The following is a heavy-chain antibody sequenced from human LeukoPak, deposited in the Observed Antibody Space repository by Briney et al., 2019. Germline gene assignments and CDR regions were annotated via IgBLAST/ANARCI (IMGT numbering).Heavy chain of an antibody. CDR2: ISSSSSYI. CDR3: ARDLTEDETVDYYDSSGYYTTFDY. V-gene: IGHV3-21*01. J-gene: IGHJ4*02. Sequence: GGSLRLSCAASGFTFSSYGMHWVRQAPGKGLEWVSSISSSSSYIYYADSVKGRFTISRDNAKNSLYLQMNSLRAEDTAVYYCARDLTEDETVDYYDSSGYYTTFDYWGQGTLVTVSS. D-gene: IGHD3-22*01. CDR1: GFTFSSYG.